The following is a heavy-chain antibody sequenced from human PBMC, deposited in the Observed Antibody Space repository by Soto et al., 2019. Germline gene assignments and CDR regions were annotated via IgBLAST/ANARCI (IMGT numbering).Heavy chain of an antibody. Sequence: GGSLRLSCAASGFTFSSYGMHWVRQAPGKGLEWVAVISYDGSNKYYADSVKGRFTISRDNSKNTLYLQMNSLRAEDTAVYYCAKDRYSSGWYYYYGMDVWG. J-gene: IGHJ6*02. D-gene: IGHD6-19*01. CDR2: ISYDGSNK. V-gene: IGHV3-30*18. CDR3: AKDRYSSGWYYYYGMDV. CDR1: GFTFSSYG.